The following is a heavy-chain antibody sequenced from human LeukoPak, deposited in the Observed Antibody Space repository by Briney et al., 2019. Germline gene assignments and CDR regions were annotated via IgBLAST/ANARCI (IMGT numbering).Heavy chain of an antibody. CDR2: ISDSGST. V-gene: IGHV4-31*03. CDR3: ARHRRKYAGEYHFDY. CDR1: GGSIINSGFH. D-gene: IGHD2-2*01. Sequence: SETQSLTCTVSGGSIINSGFHWSWIRQLPGKGLEWIGFISDSGSTDYNPSLKSRLTMSLGTSGNHFSLNLNSVTAADTAVYYCARHRRKYAGEYHFDYWGQGTLVTVSS. J-gene: IGHJ4*02.